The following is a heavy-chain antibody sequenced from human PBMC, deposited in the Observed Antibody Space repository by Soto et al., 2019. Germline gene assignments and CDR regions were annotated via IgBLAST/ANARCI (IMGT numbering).Heavy chain of an antibody. J-gene: IGHJ6*01. CDR3: SRDPEKTPHSFLHHGIGV. CDR2: ISSSSKYK. D-gene: IGHD3-16*02. CDR1: GGTCSGSG. V-gene: IGHV3-21*01. Sequence: GVLHGLRNAAAGGTCSGSGGSWVRQTQGKGLEWVSSISSSSKYKDYADSVRGRFTISRDNSENAMFLQMNSLRAEDTAVYYCSRDPEKTPHSFLHHGIGVWGQGTTVTVSS.